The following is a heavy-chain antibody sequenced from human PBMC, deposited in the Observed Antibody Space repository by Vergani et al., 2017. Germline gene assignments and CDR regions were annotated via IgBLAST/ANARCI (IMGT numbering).Heavy chain of an antibody. CDR2: MYTSGHT. Sequence: QVQLQESGPGLLKPSQTLSLTCTVSGASVSRGTYYWTWIRQPAGKKLEWIVRMYTSGHTIYNPSLESRVTMSVDTSKNQFSLQLSSVTAADTAVYYCARLDGDYTRSHDWWGQGTLVTVSS. CDR1: GASVSRGTYY. J-gene: IGHJ4*02. D-gene: IGHD4-17*01. CDR3: ARLDGDYTRSHDW. V-gene: IGHV4-61*02.